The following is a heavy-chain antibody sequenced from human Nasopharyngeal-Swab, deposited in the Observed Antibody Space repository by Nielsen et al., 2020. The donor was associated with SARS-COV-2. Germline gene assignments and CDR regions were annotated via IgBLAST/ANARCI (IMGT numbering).Heavy chain of an antibody. CDR3: ARGFDY. Sequence: GSLRLSCAVYGGSFSAYYRSWIRQPPGKGLEWIGYIYYSGSTNYNPSLKSRVTISVDTSKNQFSLKLSSVTAADTAVYYCARGFDYWGQGTLVTVSS. CDR1: GGSFSAYY. J-gene: IGHJ4*02. V-gene: IGHV4-59*13. CDR2: IYYSGST.